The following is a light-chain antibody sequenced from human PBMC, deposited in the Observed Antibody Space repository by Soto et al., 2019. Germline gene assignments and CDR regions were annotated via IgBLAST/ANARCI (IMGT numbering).Light chain of an antibody. J-gene: IGKJ4*01. CDR3: QQFRSYPLT. Sequence: DIQLTQSPSFLSASVGDRVTITCRASRGISNYLAWYQQKPGKAPNFLIYATSPLQSGVPSRFSGSGSGTEFTLTISSLQPEDFATYYCQQFRSYPLTFGGGTKVDIK. V-gene: IGKV1-9*01. CDR2: ATS. CDR1: RGISNY.